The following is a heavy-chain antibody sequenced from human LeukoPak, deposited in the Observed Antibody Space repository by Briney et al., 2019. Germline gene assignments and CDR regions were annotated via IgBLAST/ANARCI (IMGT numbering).Heavy chain of an antibody. Sequence: SETLSLTCTVSGGSINRATYYWGWIRQPPGKGLEWIGTIYSSGSTSYTPSLESRVTMSVDTSKNQFFLKLTSVTAADTAVYYCARALAYCAGNCVTDYFDYWGQGALVTVSS. CDR3: ARALAYCAGNCVTDYFDY. V-gene: IGHV4-39*01. D-gene: IGHD2-21*01. CDR1: GGSINRATYY. J-gene: IGHJ4*02. CDR2: IYSSGST.